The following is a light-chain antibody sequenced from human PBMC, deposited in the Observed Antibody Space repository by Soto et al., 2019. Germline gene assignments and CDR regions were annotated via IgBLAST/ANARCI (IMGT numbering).Light chain of an antibody. J-gene: IGKJ1*01. CDR2: DAS. V-gene: IGKV1-5*01. CDR3: QQYNSYWT. CDR1: QSISLS. Sequence: DILMTHSPSTLSAFVGDRVTITCRASQSISLSLAWYQQKPGKAPDLLISDASNLERGVPSRFSGSGSGTEFTLTISSLQPDDFATYYCQQYNSYWTFGPGTKVDIK.